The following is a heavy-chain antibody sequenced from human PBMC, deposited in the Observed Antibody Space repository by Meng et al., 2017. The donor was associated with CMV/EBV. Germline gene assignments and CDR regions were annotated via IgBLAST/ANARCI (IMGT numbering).Heavy chain of an antibody. Sequence: SETLSPTCTVSGGSISSHYWSWIRQPPGKGLEWIGYIYYSGSTNYNPSLKSRVTISVDTSKNQFSLKLSSVTAADTAVYYCARDHGNSWFDPWGQGTLVTVSS. CDR1: GGSISSHY. CDR3: ARDHGNSWFDP. J-gene: IGHJ5*02. D-gene: IGHD1-26*01. V-gene: IGHV4-59*11. CDR2: IYYSGST.